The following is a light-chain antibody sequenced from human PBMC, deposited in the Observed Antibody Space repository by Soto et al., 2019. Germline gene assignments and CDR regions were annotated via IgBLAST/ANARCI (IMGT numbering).Light chain of an antibody. CDR3: QVYAGSHLWT. V-gene: IGKV3-20*01. J-gene: IGKJ1*01. Sequence: EFVLTQSPDTLSLSPGERATLSCRASQSVTYDQLAWYRQTPGQAPRLLIYDTSTRATGIPDRFSGSGSGTDFTLTISRLEPEDFAVYYCQVYAGSHLWTFGQGTKVDIK. CDR1: QSVTYDQ. CDR2: DTS.